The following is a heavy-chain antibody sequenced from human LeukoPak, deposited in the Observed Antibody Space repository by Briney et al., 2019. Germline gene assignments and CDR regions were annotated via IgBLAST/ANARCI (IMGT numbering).Heavy chain of an antibody. CDR2: ITGSGDTI. V-gene: IGHV3-48*03. Sequence: PGGSLRLSCAASGFTFSSYEMNWVRQAPGKGLEWISYITGSGDTIYDADSVKGRFTISRDNAKKSLYLEMNSLRAEDTAVYYCARVVDTAMVLYGAFDIWGQGTMVTVSS. J-gene: IGHJ3*02. D-gene: IGHD5-18*01. CDR3: ARVVDTAMVLYGAFDI. CDR1: GFTFSSYE.